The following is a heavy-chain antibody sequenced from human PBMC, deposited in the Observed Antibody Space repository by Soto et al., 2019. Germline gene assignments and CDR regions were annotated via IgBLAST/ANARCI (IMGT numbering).Heavy chain of an antibody. J-gene: IGHJ4*02. CDR3: ARDGGVLMVYAAFDY. D-gene: IGHD2-8*01. CDR2: ISPYNGNT. Sequence: QVQLVQSGAEVKKPGASVKVSCKASGYAFTNYGFSWVRQATGQGLEWMGWISPYNGNTDYAQKLQGRVTMTTDTSTNTAYMELRSLRSADTAVYYCARDGGVLMVYAAFDYWGQGTLVTVSS. CDR1: GYAFTNYG. V-gene: IGHV1-18*01.